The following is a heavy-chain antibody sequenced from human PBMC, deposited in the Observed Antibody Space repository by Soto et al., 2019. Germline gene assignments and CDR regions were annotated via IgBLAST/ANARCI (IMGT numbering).Heavy chain of an antibody. V-gene: IGHV1-18*04. D-gene: IGHD3-22*01. Sequence: GASVKVSCKASGYTFTSYGISWLRQAPGQGLEWMGWISAYNGNTNYAQKLQGRVTMTTDTSTSTAYMELRSLRSDDTAVYYCARDQETGYDSSGYYYDYYYCGMDVWGQGTTVTVSS. J-gene: IGHJ6*02. CDR3: ARDQETGYDSSGYYYDYYYCGMDV. CDR2: ISAYNGNT. CDR1: GYTFTSYG.